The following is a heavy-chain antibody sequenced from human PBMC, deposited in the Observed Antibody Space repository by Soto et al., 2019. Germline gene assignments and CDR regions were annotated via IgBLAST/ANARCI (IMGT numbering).Heavy chain of an antibody. J-gene: IGHJ4*02. CDR2: IYYSGST. V-gene: IGHV4-59*01. Sequence: SETLSLTCTVSGGSISSYYWSWIRQPPGKGLEWIGYIYYSGSTNYNPSLKSRVTISVDTSKNQFSLKLSSVTAADTAVYYCAAAGYDSTAYYWGQGTLVTVSS. D-gene: IGHD3-3*01. CDR3: AAAGYDSTAYY. CDR1: GGSISSYY.